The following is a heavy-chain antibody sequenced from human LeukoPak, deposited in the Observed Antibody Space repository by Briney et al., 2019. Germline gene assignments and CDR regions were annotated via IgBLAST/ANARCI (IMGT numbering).Heavy chain of an antibody. CDR1: GGSISSGSYY. Sequence: PSETLSLTCTVSGGSISSGSYYWSWIRQPAGKGLEWIGRIYTSGSTNYNPSLKSRVTISVDTSKNQFSLKLSSVTAADTAVYYCARVGCSSTSCYVPYYMDVWGKGTKVTVSS. V-gene: IGHV4-61*02. D-gene: IGHD2-2*01. CDR2: IYTSGST. CDR3: ARVGCSSTSCYVPYYMDV. J-gene: IGHJ6*03.